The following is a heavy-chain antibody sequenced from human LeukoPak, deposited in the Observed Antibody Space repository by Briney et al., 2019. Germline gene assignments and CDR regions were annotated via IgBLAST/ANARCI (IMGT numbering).Heavy chain of an antibody. CDR2: ISYDGSNK. Sequence: PGGSLRLSCVASGFTFRSYGMHWVRQAPGKGLEWVTLISYDGSNKRYADSVKGRFTISRDNSKKTLYLQMNSLRTEDTAVYYCAKDSDRFGELMGRPDYWGQGSLVTVSS. D-gene: IGHD3-10*01. CDR1: GFTFRSYG. CDR3: AKDSDRFGELMGRPDY. V-gene: IGHV3-30*18. J-gene: IGHJ4*02.